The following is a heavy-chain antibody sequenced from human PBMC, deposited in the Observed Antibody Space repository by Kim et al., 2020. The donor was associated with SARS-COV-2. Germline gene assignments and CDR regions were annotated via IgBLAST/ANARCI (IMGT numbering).Heavy chain of an antibody. CDR2: ISSSSSYI. CDR3: ARGKAAAGTGLFDP. D-gene: IGHD6-13*01. V-gene: IGHV3-21*01. J-gene: IGHJ5*02. Sequence: GESLKISCAASGFTFSSYSMNWVRQAPGKGLEWVSSISSSSSYIYYADSVKGRFTISRDNAKNSLYLQMNSLRAEDTAVYYCARGKAAAGTGLFDPWGQGTLVTVSS. CDR1: GFTFSSYS.